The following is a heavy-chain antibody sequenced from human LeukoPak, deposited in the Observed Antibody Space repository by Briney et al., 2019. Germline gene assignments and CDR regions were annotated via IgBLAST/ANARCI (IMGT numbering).Heavy chain of an antibody. V-gene: IGHV3-23*01. Sequence: GGPLRLSCAASGFTFSSYAMSWVRQAPGKGLEWVTIIRGSGNITYYADSVKGRFTISREYSKNALYLKMNSLRAEDTAVYYCAKGPSISAVGYFDYWGQGTLVTGSS. CDR2: IRGSGNIT. CDR1: GFTFSSYA. CDR3: AKGPSISAVGYFDY. J-gene: IGHJ4*02. D-gene: IGHD6-13*01.